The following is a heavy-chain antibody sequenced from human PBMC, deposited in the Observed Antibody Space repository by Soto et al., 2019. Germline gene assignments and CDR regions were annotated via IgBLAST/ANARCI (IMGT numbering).Heavy chain of an antibody. CDR2: INAGNGNT. CDR3: ARVDYGGPILAGYDAFDI. D-gene: IGHD4-17*01. V-gene: IGHV1-3*01. Sequence: ASVKVSCKASGYTFTSYAMNWVRQAPGQRLERMGWINAGNGNTKYSQKFQGRVTITTDTSTSTAYMELSCLRSEVTAVYYCARVDYGGPILAGYDAFDIWGQGTMVTV. CDR1: GYTFTSYA. J-gene: IGHJ3*02.